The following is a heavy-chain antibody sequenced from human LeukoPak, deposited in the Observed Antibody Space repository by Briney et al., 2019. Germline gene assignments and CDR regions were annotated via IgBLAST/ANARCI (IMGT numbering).Heavy chain of an antibody. CDR3: ARDGAAGALDI. Sequence: GGSLGLSCAASGFTVSTFYMSWVRQAPGKGLEWVSVHYSGENTNYADSVKGRFTISRDNSKNTLYLQMNSLRAEDTAVYYCARDGAAGALDIWGQGTMVIVSS. J-gene: IGHJ3*02. D-gene: IGHD4/OR15-4a*01. CDR1: GFTVSTFY. CDR2: HYSGENT. V-gene: IGHV3-66*01.